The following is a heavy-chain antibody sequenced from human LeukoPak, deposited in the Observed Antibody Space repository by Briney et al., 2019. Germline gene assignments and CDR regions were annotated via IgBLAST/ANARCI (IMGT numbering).Heavy chain of an antibody. CDR1: GGSISSYY. D-gene: IGHD3-3*01. J-gene: IGHJ5*02. CDR2: IYYSGST. CDR3: AGWYYDFWSGYRNNWFDP. Sequence: SETLSLTCTVSGGSISSYYWSWIRQPPGKGLEWIGYIYYSGSTNYNPSLKSRVTISVDTSKNQFSLKLSSVTAADTAVYYCAGWYYDFWSGYRNNWFDPWGQGTLVTVSS. V-gene: IGHV4-59*01.